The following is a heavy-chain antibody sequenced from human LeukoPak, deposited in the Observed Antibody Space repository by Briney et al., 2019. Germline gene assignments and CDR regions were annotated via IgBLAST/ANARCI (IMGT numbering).Heavy chain of an antibody. CDR3: AKDIGTGGTGWYFDL. Sequence: GGSLRLSCAASGFTFSSFGMHWVRQAPGKGLEWVAFIWFDGSDKYYADSVKGRFTISRDNAKNSLYLQMSSLRAEDTALYYCAKDIGTGGTGWYFDLWGRGTLVTVSS. CDR1: GFTFSSFG. CDR2: IWFDGSDK. V-gene: IGHV3-30*02. J-gene: IGHJ2*01. D-gene: IGHD6-13*01.